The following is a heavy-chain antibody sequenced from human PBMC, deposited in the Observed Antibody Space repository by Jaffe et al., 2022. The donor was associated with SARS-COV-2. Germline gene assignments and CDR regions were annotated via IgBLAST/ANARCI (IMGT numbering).Heavy chain of an antibody. Sequence: EVQLVESGGGLVQPGGSLRLSCAASGFTVSSNYMSWVRQAPGKGLEWVSVIYSGGSTYYADSVKGRFTISRDNSKNTLYLQMNSLRAEDTAVYYCARGKEGYDSYYYDSSGYYRYWGQGTLVTVSS. J-gene: IGHJ4*02. CDR1: GFTVSSNY. CDR2: IYSGGST. D-gene: IGHD3-22*01. CDR3: ARGKEGYDSYYYDSSGYYRY. V-gene: IGHV3-66*02.